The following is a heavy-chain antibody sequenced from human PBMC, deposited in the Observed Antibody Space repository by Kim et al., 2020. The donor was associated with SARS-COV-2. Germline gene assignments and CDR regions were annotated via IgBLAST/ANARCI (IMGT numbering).Heavy chain of an antibody. Sequence: SETLSLTCSVSGGSVSSGSYYWNWIRQPPGKGLEWIGYIYYSGSTNYNTSLKSRVTISVDTSKNQFSLKLSSVTAADTAVYYCAREDDYNDYFDYWGQGTLVTVSS. D-gene: IGHD4-4*01. CDR2: IYYSGST. CDR1: GGSVSSGSYY. J-gene: IGHJ4*02. V-gene: IGHV4-61*01. CDR3: AREDDYNDYFDY.